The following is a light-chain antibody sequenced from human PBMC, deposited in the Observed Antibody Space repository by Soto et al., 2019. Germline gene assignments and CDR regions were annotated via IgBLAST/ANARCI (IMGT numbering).Light chain of an antibody. CDR1: QSVSIN. V-gene: IGKV3-15*01. J-gene: IGKJ1*01. Sequence: EIVMTQSPATLSVSPGGTATLSCRASQSVSINLAWYQQKPGQAPRLLIYGASTRPPGIAARFSGSGSGTEFTLTIRSVQSEDSAVYYCQHYNDWPPWTFGQGTKVEI. CDR3: QHYNDWPPWT. CDR2: GAS.